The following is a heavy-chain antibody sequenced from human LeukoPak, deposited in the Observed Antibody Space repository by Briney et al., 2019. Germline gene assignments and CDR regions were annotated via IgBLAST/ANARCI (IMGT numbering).Heavy chain of an antibody. Sequence: SETLSLTCAVYGGSFSSYYWSWIRQPPGKGLEWIGYIYYSGSTNYNPSLKSRVTISVDTSKNQFSLKLSSVTAADTAVYYCARGDSSGYYYLVAFDIWGQGTMVTVSS. D-gene: IGHD3-22*01. J-gene: IGHJ3*02. CDR2: IYYSGST. CDR1: GGSFSSYY. CDR3: ARGDSSGYYYLVAFDI. V-gene: IGHV4-59*01.